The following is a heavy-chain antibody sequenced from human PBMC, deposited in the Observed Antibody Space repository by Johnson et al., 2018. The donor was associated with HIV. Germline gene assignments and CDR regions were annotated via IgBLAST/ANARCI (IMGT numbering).Heavy chain of an antibody. D-gene: IGHD3-16*01. CDR1: GFTFSSYA. CDR2: LFIDGCNK. V-gene: IGHV3-30*04. CDR3: ARVLYYVSNDGFDI. Sequence: QVQLVESGGGVVQPGRSLRLSCSASGFTFSSYAMHWVRQAPGKGLEWVSFLFIDGCNKYYADSVKGRFTISSDNSKNTLYLQMNSLRTEDKAVYYCARVLYYVSNDGFDIWGQGTLVIVSS. J-gene: IGHJ3*02.